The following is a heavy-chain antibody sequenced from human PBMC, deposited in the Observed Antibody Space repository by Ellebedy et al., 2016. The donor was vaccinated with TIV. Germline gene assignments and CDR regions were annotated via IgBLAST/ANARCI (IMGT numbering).Heavy chain of an antibody. J-gene: IGHJ4*02. Sequence: SGPTLVXPTQTLTLTCTFSGFSLSTCEMSVSWIRQPPGKALEWLAVIDCTDDKYYSTSLKTRLTISKDTSKNQVVLTMTNMDPVDTATYYCAQTRRASGTYPEDFDYWGQGTLVTVSS. CDR2: IDCTDDK. CDR3: AQTRRASGTYPEDFDY. V-gene: IGHV2-70*01. CDR1: GFSLSTCEMS. D-gene: IGHD3-10*01.